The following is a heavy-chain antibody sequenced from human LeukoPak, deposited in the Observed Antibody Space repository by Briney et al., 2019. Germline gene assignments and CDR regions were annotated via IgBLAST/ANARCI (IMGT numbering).Heavy chain of an antibody. D-gene: IGHD3-22*01. CDR1: GFTVSSNY. V-gene: IGHV3-66*01. J-gene: IGHJ4*02. CDR2: IYSGGSI. CDR3: ARGANSYYYDSSGWGIYFDD. Sequence: PGGSLRLSCAASGFTVSSNYMSWVRQAPGKGLEWVSVIYSGGSIYYADSVKGRFTISRDNSKNTLYLQMNSLRDEDTAVYYCARGANSYYYDSSGWGIYFDDWGQGTLVTVSS.